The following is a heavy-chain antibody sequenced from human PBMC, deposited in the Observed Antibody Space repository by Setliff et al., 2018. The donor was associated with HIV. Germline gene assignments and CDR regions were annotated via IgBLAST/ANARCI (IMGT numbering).Heavy chain of an antibody. J-gene: IGHJ4*02. V-gene: IGHV1-69*13. CDR3: ARGPLYGYDRGYFDY. D-gene: IGHD5-12*01. CDR2: IIPIFGTA. CDR1: GGTFSSYA. Sequence: GASVKVSCKASGGTFSSYAISWVRQAPGQGLEWMGGIIPIFGTANYAQKFQGRLTITADESTTTVYMDMSSLRSEDTAQYYCARGPLYGYDRGYFDYWGQGTLVTVSS.